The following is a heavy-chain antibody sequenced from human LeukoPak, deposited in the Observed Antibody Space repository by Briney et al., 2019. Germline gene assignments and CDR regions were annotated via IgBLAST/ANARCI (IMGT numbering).Heavy chain of an antibody. CDR2: MNPNSGNT. J-gene: IGHJ6*03. V-gene: IGHV1-8*01. Sequence: GASVKVSCKASGYTFTSYDINWVRQATGQGLEWMGWMNPNSGNTGYAQKFQGRVTITRNTSISTAYMELSSLRSEDTAVYYCARGVYYGSDYYYMDVWGKGTTVTVSS. D-gene: IGHD3-10*01. CDR3: ARGVYYGSDYYYMDV. CDR1: GYTFTSYD.